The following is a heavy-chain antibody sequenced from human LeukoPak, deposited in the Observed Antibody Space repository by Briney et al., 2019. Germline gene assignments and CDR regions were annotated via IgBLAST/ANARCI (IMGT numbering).Heavy chain of an antibody. V-gene: IGHV1-46*01. D-gene: IGHD3-22*01. J-gene: IGHJ4*02. CDR3: ARDGDYYDSSGYYYGHFDY. Sequence: ASVKVSCKASGYTFTGYYMHWVRQAPGQGLEWMGIINPSGGSTSYAQKFQGRVTMTRDTSTSTVYMELSSLRSEDTAVYYCARDGDYYDSSGYYYGHFDYWGQGTLVTVSS. CDR2: INPSGGST. CDR1: GYTFTGYY.